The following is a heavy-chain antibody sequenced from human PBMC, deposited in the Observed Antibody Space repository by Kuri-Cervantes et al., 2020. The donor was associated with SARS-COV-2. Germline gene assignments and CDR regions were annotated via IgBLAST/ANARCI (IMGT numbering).Heavy chain of an antibody. CDR1: GFTFSSYS. CDR3: ARVVAVVDYGDYSGDAFDI. V-gene: IGHV3-21*01. J-gene: IGHJ3*02. Sequence: GESLKISCAASGFTFSSYSMNRVRQAPGKGLEWVSSISSSSSYIYYADSVKGRFTISRDNAKNSLYLQMNSLRAEDTAVYYCARVVAVVDYGDYSGDAFDIRGQGTMVTVSS. D-gene: IGHD4-17*01. CDR2: ISSSSSYI.